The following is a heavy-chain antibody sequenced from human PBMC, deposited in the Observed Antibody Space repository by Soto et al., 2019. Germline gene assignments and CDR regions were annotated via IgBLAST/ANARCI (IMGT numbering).Heavy chain of an antibody. CDR1: GGTFSSYA. D-gene: IGHD1-26*01. V-gene: IGHV1-69*01. CDR2: IIPIFGTA. Sequence: QVQLVQSGAEVKKPGSSVKVSCQASGGTFSSYAISWVRQAPGQGLEWMGGIIPIFGTANHGQKFQSRVTITPDESTGTANMELRSLRSDDTAVYYCARAKANVVGATPYFDYWGQGTLVTVSS. J-gene: IGHJ4*02. CDR3: ARAKANVVGATPYFDY.